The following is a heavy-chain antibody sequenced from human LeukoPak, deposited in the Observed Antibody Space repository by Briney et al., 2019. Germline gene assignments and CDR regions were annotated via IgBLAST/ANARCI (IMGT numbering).Heavy chain of an antibody. V-gene: IGHV3-30-3*01. CDR1: GFTFSRYT. Sequence: GGSLRLSCAASGFTFSRYTMHWVRQAPGKGLEWVAIISYDGSNTYDGSNKYYADSVKGRFTISRDNSKNTLYLQMNSLRAEDTAVYYCAKERYSGTIGVDFDYWGQGTLVTVSS. CDR3: AKERYSGTIGVDFDY. D-gene: IGHD1-26*01. CDR2: ISYDGSNTYDGSNK. J-gene: IGHJ4*02.